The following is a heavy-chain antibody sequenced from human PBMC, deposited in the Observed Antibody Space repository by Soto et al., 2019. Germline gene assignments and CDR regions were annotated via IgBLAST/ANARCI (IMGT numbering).Heavy chain of an antibody. Sequence: PGGSLRLSCAASGFTFSSYWMHWVRQAPGKGLVWVSRINSDGSSTSYADSVKGRFTISRDNAKNTLYLQMNSLRAEDTAVYYCARDRARGWSQTQDAFDIWGKGTMVTVS. J-gene: IGHJ3*02. CDR1: GFTFSSYW. V-gene: IGHV3-74*01. CDR3: ARDRARGWSQTQDAFDI. D-gene: IGHD6-19*01. CDR2: INSDGSST.